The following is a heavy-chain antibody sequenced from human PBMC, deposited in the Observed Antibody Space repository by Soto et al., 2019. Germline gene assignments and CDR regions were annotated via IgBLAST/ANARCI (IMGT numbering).Heavy chain of an antibody. Sequence: QVQLVQSGAEVKKPGASVKVSCKASGYTFTGYYMHWVRQAPGQGLEWMGWINPNRGGTNYAQKFQGWVTMTRDTSISTAYMELSRLRSDDTAVYYCARWRSQYYYYGMDVWGQGTTVTVSS. CDR2: INPNRGGT. D-gene: IGHD1-26*01. CDR3: ARWRSQYYYYGMDV. V-gene: IGHV1-2*04. J-gene: IGHJ6*02. CDR1: GYTFTGYY.